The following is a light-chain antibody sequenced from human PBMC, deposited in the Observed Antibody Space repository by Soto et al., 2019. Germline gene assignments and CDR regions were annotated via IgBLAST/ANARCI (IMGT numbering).Light chain of an antibody. Sequence: QSVLTQPASVSGSPGQSITISCTGTRDDVGGYNYVSWYQQYPGKAPKLMIYEVIYRPSGVSNRFSGSRSGHTASLSISGLQAEDEADYYCRAYTNIGTLVFGGGTKLTVL. V-gene: IGLV2-14*01. CDR3: RAYTNIGTLV. J-gene: IGLJ3*02. CDR2: EVI. CDR1: RDDVGGYNY.